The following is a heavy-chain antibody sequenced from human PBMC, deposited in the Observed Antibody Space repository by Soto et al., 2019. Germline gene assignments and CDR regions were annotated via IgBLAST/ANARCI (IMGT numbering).Heavy chain of an antibody. Sequence: GESLKISCKGSGYSFTIYWIGWVRQMPGKGLEWMGIIYPGDSDTRYSPSFQGQVTISADKSISTAYLQWSSLKASDTAMYYCARQQRYSSGWGPYYYGMDVWGQGTTVTVSS. CDR3: ARQQRYSSGWGPYYYGMDV. CDR1: GYSFTIYW. V-gene: IGHV5-51*01. D-gene: IGHD6-19*01. J-gene: IGHJ6*02. CDR2: IYPGDSDT.